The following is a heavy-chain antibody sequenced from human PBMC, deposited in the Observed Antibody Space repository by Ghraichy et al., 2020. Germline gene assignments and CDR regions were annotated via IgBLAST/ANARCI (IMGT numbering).Heavy chain of an antibody. CDR2: IYYSGST. CDR1: GGSISSSSYY. Sequence: SETLSLTCTVSGGSISSSSYYWGWIRQPPGKGLEWIGSIYYSGSTYYNPSLKSRVTISVDTSKNQFSLKLSSVTAADTAVYYCARPSQAEIDYWGQGTLVTVSS. J-gene: IGHJ4*02. D-gene: IGHD2-2*01. V-gene: IGHV4-39*01. CDR3: ARPSQAEIDY.